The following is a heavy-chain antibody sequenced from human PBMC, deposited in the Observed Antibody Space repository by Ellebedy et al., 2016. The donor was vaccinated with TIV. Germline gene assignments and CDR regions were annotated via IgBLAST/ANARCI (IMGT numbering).Heavy chain of an antibody. CDR3: AREDAFDI. CDR1: GYTFTKYN. Sequence: AASVKVSCKASGYTFTKYNINWVRQSTGQGLEWMGWVNPNSGDTDYAQKFRDRVTMTRDPSTNTAYLELSSLRSEDTAVYYCAREDAFDIWGQGTMVTVSS. CDR2: VNPNSGDT. J-gene: IGHJ3*02. V-gene: IGHV1-8*01.